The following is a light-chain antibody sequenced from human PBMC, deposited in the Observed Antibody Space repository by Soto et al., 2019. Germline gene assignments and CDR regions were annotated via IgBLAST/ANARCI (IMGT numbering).Light chain of an antibody. CDR3: CSFAGSSTYV. V-gene: IGLV2-23*01. CDR1: SRDVGSYNL. J-gene: IGLJ1*01. Sequence: QSVLTAPASVSGSPGQAITIFCTGTSRDVGSYNLVSWYQQHPGNAPKLIIYEGTKRPSGVSYRFSGSKSGNTASLTISGLQEEDEGDYHCCSFAGSSTYVFGTGTKVTVL. CDR2: EGT.